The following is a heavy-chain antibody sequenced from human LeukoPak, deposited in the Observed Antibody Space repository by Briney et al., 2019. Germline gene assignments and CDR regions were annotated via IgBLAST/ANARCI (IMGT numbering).Heavy chain of an antibody. CDR3: ARDRYSSSWYIAFDI. J-gene: IGHJ3*02. D-gene: IGHD6-13*01. CDR2: IDWDDDK. CDR1: GFSLSTSGMG. V-gene: IGHV2-70*11. Sequence: SGPALLKPTQTLTLTCTFSGFSLSTSGMGVSWIRQPPGKALEWLSRIDWDDDKYYSTSLKTRLTISKDTSKNQVVLTMTNMDPVDTATYYCARDRYSSSWYIAFDIWGQGTMVTVSS.